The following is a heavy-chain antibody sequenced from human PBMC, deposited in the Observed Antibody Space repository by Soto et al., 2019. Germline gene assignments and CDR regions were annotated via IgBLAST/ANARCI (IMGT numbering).Heavy chain of an antibody. D-gene: IGHD6-13*01. V-gene: IGHV1-46*01. CDR2: INPSGGTT. Sequence: MQLVQSGAEVKKPGASVKVSCKASGYTFTTYYIHWVRQAPGQGLEWMGIINPSGGTTSYAQEFQGRVTMTSDTSTSTVYMELSSLRSEDTAVYYCASSLQQLVLVYWGQGTLATVSS. J-gene: IGHJ4*02. CDR1: GYTFTTYY. CDR3: ASSLQQLVLVY.